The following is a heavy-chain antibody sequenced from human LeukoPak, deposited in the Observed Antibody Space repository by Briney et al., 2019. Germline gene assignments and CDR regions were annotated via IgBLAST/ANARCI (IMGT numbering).Heavy chain of an antibody. CDR2: ISDDGSDK. CDR3: VPSFSGPFV. CDR1: GFTFSSYG. D-gene: IGHD3-3*01. V-gene: IGHV3-30*03. J-gene: IGHJ4*02. Sequence: PGRSLRLSRAASGFTFSSYGMNWVRQAPGKGLEWVAVISDDGSDKYYGDSVQGRFTISRDDSENTLFLEMKSLRAEDTAVYYCVPSFSGPFVWGQGTPVTVSS.